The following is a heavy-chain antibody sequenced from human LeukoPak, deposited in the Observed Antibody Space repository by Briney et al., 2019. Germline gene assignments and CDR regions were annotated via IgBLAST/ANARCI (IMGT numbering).Heavy chain of an antibody. CDR2: INPNSGGT. Sequence: ASVKVSCKASGYTFTGYYMHWVRQAPGQGLEWMGWINPNSGGTNYAQKFQGRVTMTRDTSISTAYMELSRLRSDDTAVYYCARGGYYYGSGSYPFDYWGQGTLVTVSS. V-gene: IGHV1-2*02. J-gene: IGHJ4*02. D-gene: IGHD3-10*01. CDR1: GYTFTGYY. CDR3: ARGGYYYGSGSYPFDY.